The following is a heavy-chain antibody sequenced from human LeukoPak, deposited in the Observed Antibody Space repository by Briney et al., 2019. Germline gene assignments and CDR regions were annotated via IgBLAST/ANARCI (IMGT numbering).Heavy chain of an antibody. CDR1: GYTFTGYY. D-gene: IGHD5-18*01. V-gene: IGHV1-2*02. CDR2: INPNSGGT. Sequence: ASVKVSCKASGYTFTGYYMHWVRQAPGQGLEWMGWINPNSGGTNYAQKFQGRVTMTRDTSISTAYMELSRLRSDDTAVYYCAREWRGYCYCRVYYYYYMDVWGKGTTVTVSS. CDR3: AREWRGYCYCRVYYYYYMDV. J-gene: IGHJ6*03.